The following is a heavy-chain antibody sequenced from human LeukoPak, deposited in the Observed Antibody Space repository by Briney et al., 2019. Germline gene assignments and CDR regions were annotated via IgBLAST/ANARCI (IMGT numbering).Heavy chain of an antibody. J-gene: IGHJ4*02. CDR3: ARATGYSSGWYFDY. V-gene: IGHV1-2*02. D-gene: IGHD6-19*01. CDR1: GYTFTGYY. Sequence: GASVKVSCTASGYTFTGYYMHWVRQAPGQGLEWMGWINPNSGGTNYAQKFQGRVTMTRDTSISTAYMELSRLRSDDTAVYYCARATGYSSGWYFDYWGQGTLVTVSS. CDR2: INPNSGGT.